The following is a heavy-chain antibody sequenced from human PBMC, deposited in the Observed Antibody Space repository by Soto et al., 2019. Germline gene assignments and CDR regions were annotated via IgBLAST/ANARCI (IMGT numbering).Heavy chain of an antibody. Sequence: QAQLVQSGAEVKKPGASVKVSCKASGYTFTGRQMHWVRQAPGQGLEWMGWINPNSGGTNYAQKYQVWITMTRDKSINTAYIELTRLTSDDTAVYYCARATDPLYSSALNGMDVWGQGTTVTVSS. CDR2: INPNSGGT. CDR1: GYTFTGRQ. V-gene: IGHV1-2*04. J-gene: IGHJ6*02. D-gene: IGHD6-25*01. CDR3: ARATDPLYSSALNGMDV.